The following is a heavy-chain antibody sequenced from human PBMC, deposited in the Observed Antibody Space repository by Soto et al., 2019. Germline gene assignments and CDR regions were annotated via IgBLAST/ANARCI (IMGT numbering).Heavy chain of an antibody. Sequence: PSETLSLTCAVSGGSFSGYYWSWIRQPPGKGLEWIGEINHSGSTNYNPSLKSRVTISVDTSKNQFSLKLSSVTAADTAVYYCARGIFGVVTFPIFDYWGQGTLVTVSS. J-gene: IGHJ4*02. CDR2: INHSGST. D-gene: IGHD3-3*01. CDR1: GGSFSGYY. V-gene: IGHV4-34*01. CDR3: ARGIFGVVTFPIFDY.